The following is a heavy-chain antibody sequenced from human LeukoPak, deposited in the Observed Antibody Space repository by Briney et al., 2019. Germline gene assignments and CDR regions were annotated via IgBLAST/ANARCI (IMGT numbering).Heavy chain of an antibody. D-gene: IGHD3-22*01. CDR1: GFTFSSYA. CDR3: AKALDSSGYYEDYYYGMDV. V-gene: IGHV3-23*01. CDR2: ISGSGGST. J-gene: IGHJ6*02. Sequence: GGSLRLSCAASGFTFSSYAMSWVRQAPGKGLEWVSAISGSGGSTYYADSVKGRFTISRDNSKNTLYLQMNSLRAEDTAVYYCAKALDSSGYYEDYYYGMDVWGQGTTVTVSS.